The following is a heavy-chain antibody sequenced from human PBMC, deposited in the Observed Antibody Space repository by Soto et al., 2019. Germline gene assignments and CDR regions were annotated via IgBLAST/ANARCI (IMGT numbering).Heavy chain of an antibody. D-gene: IGHD4-17*01. Sequence: QLKLQESGSGLVKPSQTLSLTCAVSGGSISSGGYSWSWIRQPPGKGLEWIGYIYHSGTTYYNPSRKMQVTLTVDRSKTQDSLKLSSVTAADTAVYYCARADYGDYGYGMDVRGQGTTVTVSS. V-gene: IGHV4-30-2*01. J-gene: IGHJ6*02. CDR2: IYHSGTT. CDR1: GGSISSGGYS. CDR3: ARADYGDYGYGMDV.